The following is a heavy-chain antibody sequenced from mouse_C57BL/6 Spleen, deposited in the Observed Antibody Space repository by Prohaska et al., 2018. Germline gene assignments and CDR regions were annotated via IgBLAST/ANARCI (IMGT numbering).Heavy chain of an antibody. J-gene: IGHJ3*01. V-gene: IGHV1-64*01. D-gene: IGHD3-2*02. CDR1: GYTFTSYW. Sequence: LVKPGASVKLSCKASGYTFTSYWMHWAKQRPGQGLEWIGMIHPNSGSTNYNEKFKSKATLTVDKSSSTAYMQLSSLTSDDSAVYYCARPDRSGYVHFAYWGQGTLVTVSA. CDR3: ARPDRSGYVHFAY. CDR2: IHPNSGST.